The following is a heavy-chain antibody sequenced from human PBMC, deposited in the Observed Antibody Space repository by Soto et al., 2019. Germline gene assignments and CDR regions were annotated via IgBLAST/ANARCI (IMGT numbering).Heavy chain of an antibody. CDR3: ARGGYYDFWSGYYRNAFDI. CDR1: GYTFTSYA. V-gene: IGHV1-18*01. J-gene: IGHJ3*02. Sequence: ASVKVSCKASGYTFTSYAMHWVRQAPGQRLEWMGWINAYNGNTNYAQKLQGRVTMTTDTSTSTAHMELRSLRSDDTAVYYCARGGYYDFWSGYYRNAFDIWGQGTMVTVS. CDR2: INAYNGNT. D-gene: IGHD3-3*01.